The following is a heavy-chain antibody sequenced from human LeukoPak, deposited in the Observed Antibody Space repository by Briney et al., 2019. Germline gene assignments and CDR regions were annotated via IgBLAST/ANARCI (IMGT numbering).Heavy chain of an antibody. Sequence: ASVKVSCKASGYTFTSYYMHWVRQAPGQGLEWMGWISAYNGNTNYAQKFQGRVTMTTDTSTSTAYMELRSLRSDDTAVYYCARDRVATPPDYWGQGTLVTVSS. CDR2: ISAYNGNT. CDR1: GYTFTSYY. D-gene: IGHD5-12*01. V-gene: IGHV1-18*01. J-gene: IGHJ4*02. CDR3: ARDRVATPPDY.